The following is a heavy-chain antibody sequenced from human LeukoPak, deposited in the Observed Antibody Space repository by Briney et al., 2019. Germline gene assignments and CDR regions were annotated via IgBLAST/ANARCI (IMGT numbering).Heavy chain of an antibody. D-gene: IGHD1-1*01. CDR2: INPSGGST. V-gene: IGHV1-46*01. Sequence: ASVKVSCKASGYTFTSYYMHWVRQAPGQGLEWMGIINPSGGSTSYAQKFQGRVTMTRDTSTSTVYMELSSLRSEDTAVYYCARSGQPRSYYYGMDVWGKGTTVTVSS. J-gene: IGHJ6*04. CDR3: ARSGQPRSYYYGMDV. CDR1: GYTFTSYY.